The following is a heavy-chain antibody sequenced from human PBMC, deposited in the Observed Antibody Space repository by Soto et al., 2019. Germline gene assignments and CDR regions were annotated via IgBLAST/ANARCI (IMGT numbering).Heavy chain of an antibody. CDR1: GVSITNGGSS. D-gene: IGHD3-16*01. J-gene: IGHJ5*02. V-gene: IGHV4-30-2*06. Sequence: PSQTLCLPWCVSGVSITNGGSSWSWIRQSPGKGLEWLGYIYNSVSTFYNPSLRRRVTISIDTSKNLFSLDLSSVTAADTAVYYCHRVGDLRWADPWGQGTLVTGTS. CDR3: HRVGDLRWADP. CDR2: IYNSVST.